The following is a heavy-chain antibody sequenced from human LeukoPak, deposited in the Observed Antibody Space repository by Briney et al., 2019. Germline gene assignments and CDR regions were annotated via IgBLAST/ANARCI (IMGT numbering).Heavy chain of an antibody. Sequence: PGGSLRLSCAASGFTFSSYWMSWVRQAPGKGLEWVANIKQDGSEKYYVDSVKGRFTISRDNAKNSLYLQMNSLRAEDTAVYYCASSLAGYDFWSGYYHYWGQGTLVTVSS. J-gene: IGHJ4*02. CDR3: ASSLAGYDFWSGYYHY. D-gene: IGHD3-3*01. CDR2: IKQDGSEK. CDR1: GFTFSSYW. V-gene: IGHV3-7*01.